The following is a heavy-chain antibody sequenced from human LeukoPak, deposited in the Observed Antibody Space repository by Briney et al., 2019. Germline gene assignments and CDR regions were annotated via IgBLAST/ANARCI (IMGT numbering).Heavy chain of an antibody. D-gene: IGHD6-19*01. J-gene: IGHJ4*02. CDR3: ARGASAVAGNFDY. CDR1: GDSVSSNSAA. V-gene: IGHV6-1*01. CDR2: TYYRSKWYN. Sequence: SQTLSLTCAISGDSVSSNSAAWNWMRQSPSRGLEWLGRTYYRSKWYNDYAVSVKSRITINPDTSKNQFSLQLNSVTPEDTAVYYCARGASAVAGNFDYWGQGTLVTVSS.